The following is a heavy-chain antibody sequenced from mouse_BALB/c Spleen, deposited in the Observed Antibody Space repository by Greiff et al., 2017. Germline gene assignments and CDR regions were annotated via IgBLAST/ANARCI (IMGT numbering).Heavy chain of an antibody. D-gene: IGHD2-14*01. CDR1: GFSLTSYG. Sequence: VMLVESGPGLVAPSQSLSITCTVSGFSLTSYGVHWVRQPPGKGLEWLGVIWAGGSTNYNSALMSRLSISKDNSKSQVFLKMNSLQTDDTAMYYCARGHYRYDEEGAMDYWGQGTSVTVSS. CDR2: IWAGGST. CDR3: ARGHYRYDEEGAMDY. V-gene: IGHV2-9*02. J-gene: IGHJ4*01.